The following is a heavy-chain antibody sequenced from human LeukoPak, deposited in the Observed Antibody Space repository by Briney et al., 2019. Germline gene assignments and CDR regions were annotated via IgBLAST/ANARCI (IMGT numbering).Heavy chain of an antibody. Sequence: GASVKVSCKASGYTFTSYYIHLVRQAPGQGFEWMAIINPSDGSTTNSQKFQGRVTMTRDTSTSTAYMELRSLRSDDTAVYYCARGWAYYGSGSYLPLSDYWGQGTLVTVSS. CDR2: INPSDGST. D-gene: IGHD3-10*01. J-gene: IGHJ4*02. V-gene: IGHV1-46*01. CDR1: GYTFTSYY. CDR3: ARGWAYYGSGSYLPLSDY.